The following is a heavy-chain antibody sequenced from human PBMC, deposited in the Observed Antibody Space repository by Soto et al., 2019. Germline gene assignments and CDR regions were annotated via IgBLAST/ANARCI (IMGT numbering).Heavy chain of an antibody. CDR1: GGSISSGGYY. CDR2: IFHSGST. J-gene: IGHJ4*02. Sequence: QVQLQESGPGLVKPTQTLSLTCTVSGGSISSGGYYWSWIRQHPGKGLEWIGYIFHSGSTYYNPSLRSRVTTSVDTSKNQFALKLSSVTAADTAVYYCARGGDYDNYVDYWGQGTLVTVSS. V-gene: IGHV4-31*03. CDR3: ARGGDYDNYVDY. D-gene: IGHD3-22*01.